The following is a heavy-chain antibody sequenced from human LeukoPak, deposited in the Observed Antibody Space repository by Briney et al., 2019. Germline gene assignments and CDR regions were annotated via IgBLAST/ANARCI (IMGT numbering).Heavy chain of an antibody. V-gene: IGHV1-2*02. CDR2: INPNSGGT. CDR1: GYTFTGYY. D-gene: IGHD2-2*01. J-gene: IGHJ4*02. CDR3: ARVPTYCSSTSCYARFDY. Sequence: ASVKVSRKASGYTFTGYYMHWVRQAPGQGREWMGWINPNSGGTNYAQKFQGRVTMTRDTSISTAYMELSRLRSDDTAVYYCARVPTYCSSTSCYARFDYWGQGTLVTVSS.